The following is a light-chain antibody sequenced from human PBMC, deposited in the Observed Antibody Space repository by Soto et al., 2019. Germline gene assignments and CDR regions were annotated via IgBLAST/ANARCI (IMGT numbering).Light chain of an antibody. V-gene: IGLV3-21*02. CDR2: DDS. CDR1: NIGSKS. CDR3: QVWDSSSDHYV. J-gene: IGLJ1*01. Sequence: SYELAQPPSVSVAPGQTARITWGGNNIGSKSVHWYQQKPGQAPVLVVYDDSDRPSGIPERFSGSNSGNTATLTISRVEAGDEADYYCQVWDSSSDHYVFGTGTKVTVL.